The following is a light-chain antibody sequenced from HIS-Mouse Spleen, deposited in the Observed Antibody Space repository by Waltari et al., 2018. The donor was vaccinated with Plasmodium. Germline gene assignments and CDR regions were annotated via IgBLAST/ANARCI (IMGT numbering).Light chain of an antibody. CDR1: SSHIGSNY. Sequence: QSVLTQPPSASGTPGQWVTISCSESSSHIGSNYGYWYQQLPVPAPKLPLYRNNQRPSGVPDRFSGSKSGTSSSLAISGLRSEDEADYYCAAWDDSLSGPVFGGGTKLTVL. CDR3: AAWDDSLSGPV. J-gene: IGLJ3*02. V-gene: IGLV1-47*01. CDR2: RNN.